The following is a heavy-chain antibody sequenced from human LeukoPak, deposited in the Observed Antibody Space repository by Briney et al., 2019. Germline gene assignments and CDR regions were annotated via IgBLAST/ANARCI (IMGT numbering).Heavy chain of an antibody. CDR1: GYTFTSYG. D-gene: IGHD3-9*01. V-gene: IGHV1-18*01. J-gene: IGHJ4*02. CDR2: ISAYNGNT. Sequence: GASVKVSCKASGYTFTSYGISWVRQAPGQGLEWMGWISAYNGNTNYAQKLQGRVTMTTDTSTSTAYMELRSLRSDDTVVYYCARVVRYFDWLFPRGHFDYWGQGTLVTVSS. CDR3: ARVVRYFDWLFPRGHFDY.